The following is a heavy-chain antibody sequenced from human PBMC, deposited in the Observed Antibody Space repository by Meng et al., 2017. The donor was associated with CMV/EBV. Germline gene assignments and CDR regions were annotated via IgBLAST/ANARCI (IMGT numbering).Heavy chain of an antibody. D-gene: IGHD3-22*01. CDR1: GYTFTSYY. V-gene: IGHV1-46*01. CDR2: INPSGGST. J-gene: IGHJ6*02. CDR3: ARSSYYDSSGYYYLGGMDV. Sequence: ASVKVSCKASGYTFTSYYMHWVRQAPGQGLEWMGIINPSGGSTSYAQKFQGRVNMTRDTSKNQFSLKLSSVTAADTAVYYCARSSYYDSSGYYYLGGMDVWGQGTTVTVSS.